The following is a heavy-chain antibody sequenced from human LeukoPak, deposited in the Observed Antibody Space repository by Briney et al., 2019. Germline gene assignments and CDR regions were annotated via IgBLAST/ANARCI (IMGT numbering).Heavy chain of an antibody. Sequence: ASVKVSCKASGYTFTGYYMHWVRQAPGQGLEWMGRINPNSGGTNYAQKFQGRVTMTRDTSISTAYMEPSRLRSDDTAVYYCARDPETYYYDSSGYYPFDYWGQGTLVTVSS. CDR2: INPNSGGT. D-gene: IGHD3-22*01. V-gene: IGHV1-2*06. J-gene: IGHJ4*02. CDR3: ARDPETYYYDSSGYYPFDY. CDR1: GYTFTGYY.